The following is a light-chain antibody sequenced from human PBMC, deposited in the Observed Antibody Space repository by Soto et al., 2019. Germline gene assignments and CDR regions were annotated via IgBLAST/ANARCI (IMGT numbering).Light chain of an antibody. CDR3: ASYTSTTTPAV. Sequence: QSALTQPASVSGSPGQSITISCTGTSSDIGNYIYVSWYQQHPGKAPKLMIFEFANRPSGISTRFSGSKSGNTASLTISGLQAEDEADYYCASYTSTTTPAVFGTGTKVTVL. V-gene: IGLV2-14*01. J-gene: IGLJ1*01. CDR1: SSDIGNYIY. CDR2: EFA.